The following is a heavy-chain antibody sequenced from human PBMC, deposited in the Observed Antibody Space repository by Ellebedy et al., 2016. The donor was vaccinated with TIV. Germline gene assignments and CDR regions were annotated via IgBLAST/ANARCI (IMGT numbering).Heavy chain of an antibody. J-gene: IGHJ4*02. Sequence: GESLKISCAASGFTFSSYAMHWVRQAPGKGLEWVAVISYDGSNKYYADSVKGRFTISRDNSKNTLYLQMNSLRAEDTAVYYCAKARGDSYFDYWGQGTLVTVSS. V-gene: IGHV3-30-3*01. CDR3: AKARGDSYFDY. D-gene: IGHD2-21*02. CDR1: GFTFSSYA. CDR2: ISYDGSNK.